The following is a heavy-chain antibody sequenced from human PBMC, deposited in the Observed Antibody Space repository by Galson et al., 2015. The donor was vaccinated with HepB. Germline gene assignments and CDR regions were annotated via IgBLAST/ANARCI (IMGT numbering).Heavy chain of an antibody. CDR2: ISVYNGNT. Sequence: SVKVSCKASGYTFSSYSITWVRQAPGQGLEWMGWISVYNGNTNYAQKFQGRVTMTTDTSTSTAYMELRSLRSDDTAVYFCARGALVVVVGATQNNWFDPWGQGTLVTVSS. CDR1: GYTFSSYS. CDR3: ARGALVVVVGATQNNWFDP. V-gene: IGHV1-18*01. D-gene: IGHD2-15*01. J-gene: IGHJ5*02.